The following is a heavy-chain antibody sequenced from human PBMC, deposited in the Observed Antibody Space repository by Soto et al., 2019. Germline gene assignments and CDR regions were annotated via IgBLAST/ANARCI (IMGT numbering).Heavy chain of an antibody. CDR1: GFRFSSYS. D-gene: IGHD6-19*01. Sequence: HXVCLRLTCAASGFRFSSYSMHWVRQAPGKGLEWVAVISYDGSNKYYADSVKGRFTISRDNSKNTLYLQMNSLRAEDTAVYYCARGSIPVAGPTVSVFWDNWFDPCGQGTLVTVSS. V-gene: IGHV3-30-3*01. CDR3: ARGSIPVAGPTVSVFWDNWFDP. CDR2: ISYDGSNK. J-gene: IGHJ5*02.